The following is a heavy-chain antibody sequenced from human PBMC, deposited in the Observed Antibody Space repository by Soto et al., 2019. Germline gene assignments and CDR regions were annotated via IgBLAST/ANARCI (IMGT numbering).Heavy chain of an antibody. Sequence: SETLSLTCTVSGGSISSGDYYWSWIRQPPGKGLEWIGYIYYSGSTYYNPSLKSRVTISVDTSKNQFSLKLSSVTAADTAVYYCARVRGSYSYGYIDYWGQGTLVTVSS. J-gene: IGHJ4*02. D-gene: IGHD5-18*01. V-gene: IGHV4-30-4*01. CDR3: ARVRGSYSYGYIDY. CDR2: IYYSGST. CDR1: GGSISSGDYY.